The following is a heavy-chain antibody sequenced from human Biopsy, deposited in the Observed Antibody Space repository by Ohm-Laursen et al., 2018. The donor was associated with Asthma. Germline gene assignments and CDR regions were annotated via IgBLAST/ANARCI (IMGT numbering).Heavy chain of an antibody. CDR1: GGSINSFY. CDR2: IYFSGNT. J-gene: IGHJ3*02. D-gene: IGHD2-2*01. Sequence: SDTLSLTCSVSGGSINSFYWSWIRQPQGRGLEWIGYIYFSGNTNYNPSLKSRVTISIDTSKNHFSLKLTSVTAADTAVYYCARGSCSSLSYPDAFDIWGQGTMVTVS. V-gene: IGHV4-59*07. CDR3: ARGSCSSLSYPDAFDI.